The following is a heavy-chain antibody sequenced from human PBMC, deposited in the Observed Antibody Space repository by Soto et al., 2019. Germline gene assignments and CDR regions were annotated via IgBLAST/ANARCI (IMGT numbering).Heavy chain of an antibody. Sequence: QVQLVESGGGVVQPGRSLRLSCAASGFTFSSYGMHWVRQAPGKGLEWVAVIWYDGSNKYYADSVKGRFTISRDNSKNTLYLQMNSLRAEDTAVYYCARAYGGDYYYYRDVWGKGTTVTVSS. J-gene: IGHJ6*03. CDR3: ARAYGGDYYYYRDV. V-gene: IGHV3-33*01. CDR2: IWYDGSNK. D-gene: IGHD2-8*01. CDR1: GFTFSSYG.